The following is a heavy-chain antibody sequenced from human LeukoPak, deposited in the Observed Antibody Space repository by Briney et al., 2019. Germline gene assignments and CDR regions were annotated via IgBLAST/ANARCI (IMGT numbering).Heavy chain of an antibody. CDR2: INVGNGNT. D-gene: IGHD2-15*01. CDR3: TRGRWSATTASYYLDF. J-gene: IGHJ4*02. V-gene: IGHV1-3*01. Sequence: GASVKVSCKASEYTFTEYAVNWVRQAPGQRLEWMGWINVGNGNTKYAQKFQGRLTITRDTSASTAYMELSGLTFEDTAVYYCTRGRWSATTASYYLDFWGQGTLVTVSS. CDR1: EYTFTEYA.